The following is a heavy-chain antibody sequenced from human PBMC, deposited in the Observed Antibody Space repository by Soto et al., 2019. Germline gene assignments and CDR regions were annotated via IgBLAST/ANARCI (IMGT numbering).Heavy chain of an antibody. CDR1: GGSFSGYY. Sequence: SETLSLTCAVYGGSFSGYYWSWIRQPPGKGLEWIGEINHSGSTSYNPSLKSRVTISVDTSKNQFSLKLSSVTAADTAVYYCARGRLGPPGITIFGVVIPPYGMDVWGQGTTVTV. V-gene: IGHV4-34*01. CDR3: ARGRLGPPGITIFGVVIPPYGMDV. CDR2: INHSGST. J-gene: IGHJ6*02. D-gene: IGHD3-3*01.